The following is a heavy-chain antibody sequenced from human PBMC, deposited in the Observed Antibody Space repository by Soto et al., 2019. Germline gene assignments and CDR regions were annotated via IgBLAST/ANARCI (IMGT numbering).Heavy chain of an antibody. D-gene: IGHD6-19*01. CDR2: IYHGGST. J-gene: IGHJ4*01. CDR3: ARFNSRSGTEYFDY. Sequence: QVKLQESGPGLVQPAQTLSLSCTVSGGSITSGGIYWSWLRQHPRQGLEWIGYIYHGGSTTYNPSLTSRVTISVDTSKNQFSLTGTSLTVADTAVYYCARFNSRSGTEYFDYWGQGTLVTVSS. V-gene: IGHV4-31*03. CDR1: GGSITSGGIY.